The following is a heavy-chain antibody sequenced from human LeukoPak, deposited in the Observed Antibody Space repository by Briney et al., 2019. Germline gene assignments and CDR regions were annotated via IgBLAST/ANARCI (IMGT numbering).Heavy chain of an antibody. V-gene: IGHV3-21*01. CDR3: ARRTEETAMVTDEPFDY. CDR1: GFTFTDYS. Sequence: GGSLTLSCAAAGFTFTDYSMNWVRQAPGKGLEWVSTISSDSGHIYYADSVKGRFTISRDNAENSLYLQINSLRAEDTAVYYCARRTEETAMVTDEPFDYWGQGTPVTVSS. J-gene: IGHJ4*02. D-gene: IGHD5-18*01. CDR2: ISSDSGHI.